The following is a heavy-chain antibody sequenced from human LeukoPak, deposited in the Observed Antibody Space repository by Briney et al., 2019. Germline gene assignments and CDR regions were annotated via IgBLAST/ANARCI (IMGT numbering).Heavy chain of an antibody. V-gene: IGHV1-46*01. D-gene: IGHD2-21*01. CDR3: GAGLGVDYFDY. CDR1: GYTFTSYG. Sequence: ASVKVSCKASGYTFTSYGISWVRLAPGQGLEWMGIINPSGGSTSYAQKFQGRVTMTRDTSTSTVYMELSSLRSEDTAVYYCGAGLGVDYFDYWGQGTLVTVSS. J-gene: IGHJ4*02. CDR2: INPSGGST.